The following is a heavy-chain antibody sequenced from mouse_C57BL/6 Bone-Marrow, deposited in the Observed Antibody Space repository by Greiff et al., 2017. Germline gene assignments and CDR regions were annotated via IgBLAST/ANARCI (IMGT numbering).Heavy chain of an antibody. D-gene: IGHD2-3*01. V-gene: IGHV2-5*01. J-gene: IGHJ1*03. CDR2: IWRGGST. Sequence: QVQLQQSGPGLVQPSQSLSITCTVSGFSFTSYGVHWVRQSPGKGLEWLGVIWRGGSTAYNAAFMSRLSIIKDTAKSQVFCKMNSLQADDTAIYYCAKTFYDNYWYFDVWGTGTTVTVSS. CDR1: GFSFTSYG. CDR3: AKTFYDNYWYFDV.